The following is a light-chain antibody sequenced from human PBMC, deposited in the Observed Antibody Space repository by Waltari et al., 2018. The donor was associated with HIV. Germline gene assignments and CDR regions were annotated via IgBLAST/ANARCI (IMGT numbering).Light chain of an antibody. CDR1: SSNIGSNT. V-gene: IGLV1-44*01. CDR2: SNN. Sequence: QSVLTQPPSASGTPGQRVTISCSGSSSNIGSNTVKWYQQLPGTAPKVLIYSNNQRPSGVPDRFSGSKSGTSASLAISGLQSEDEAAYYCATWDDSLNGVVFGGGTTLTGL. J-gene: IGLJ2*01. CDR3: ATWDDSLNGVV.